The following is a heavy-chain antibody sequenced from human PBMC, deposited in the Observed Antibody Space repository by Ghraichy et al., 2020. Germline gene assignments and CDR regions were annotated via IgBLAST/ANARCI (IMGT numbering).Heavy chain of an antibody. CDR3: AHLYGSGAPPSAYYFDY. D-gene: IGHD3-10*01. Sequence: SGPTLVKPTQTLTLTCTFSGFSLSTSGVGVGWIRQPPGKALEWLALIYWDDDKRYSPSLKSRLTITKDTSKNQVVLTMTNMDPVDTATYYCAHLYGSGAPPSAYYFDYWGQGTLVTVSS. V-gene: IGHV2-5*02. CDR2: IYWDDDK. J-gene: IGHJ4*02. CDR1: GFSLSTSGVG.